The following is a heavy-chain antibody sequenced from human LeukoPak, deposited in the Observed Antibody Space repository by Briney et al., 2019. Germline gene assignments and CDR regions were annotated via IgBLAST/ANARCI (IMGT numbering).Heavy chain of an antibody. CDR3: ARCMSEVDYGDYAYYDHMDA. Sequence: PSQTLSLTFTVSGDSLTSGSRYWSWIRQPAGKGLEWIGHFYSSTRTTYNPSLESRVTISGDTAKNQFSLKLDSMTAADTAVYFCARCMSEVDYGDYAYYDHMDAWGKGIAVTVSS. CDR2: FYSSTRT. J-gene: IGHJ6*04. CDR1: GDSLTSGSRY. D-gene: IGHD4-17*01. V-gene: IGHV4-61*09.